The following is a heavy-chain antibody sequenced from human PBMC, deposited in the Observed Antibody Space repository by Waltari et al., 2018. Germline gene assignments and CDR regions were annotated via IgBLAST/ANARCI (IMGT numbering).Heavy chain of an antibody. Sequence: QVQLVQSGAEVKTPGSSVKVSCKASGGTFSRYAISWVLQAPGQGLEWMGGTIPILGIANYAQKFQGRVTFTADESTSTAYMELSSLRSEDTAVYYCARSDGGSRWEGYYGSGTDCRYWGQGTLVTVSS. CDR3: ARSDGGSRWEGYYGSGTDCRY. CDR2: TIPILGIA. CDR1: GGTFSRYA. D-gene: IGHD3-10*01. J-gene: IGHJ4*02. V-gene: IGHV1-69*04.